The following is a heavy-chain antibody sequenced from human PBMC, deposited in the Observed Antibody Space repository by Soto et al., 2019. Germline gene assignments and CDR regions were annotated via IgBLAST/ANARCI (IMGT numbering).Heavy chain of an antibody. Sequence: QVQLQESGPGLMKPSGTLSLTCAVSGGSISTNWWSWVRQPPGKGLELIGEIYHSGSSNYNPSLKNRVTMSVDKSQNHLSLNLNSVTAADTAVYYCARHIAVSGTRGFDFWGQGTLVTVSS. CDR2: IYHSGSS. J-gene: IGHJ4*02. D-gene: IGHD6-19*01. V-gene: IGHV4-4*02. CDR1: GGSISTNW. CDR3: ARHIAVSGTRGFDF.